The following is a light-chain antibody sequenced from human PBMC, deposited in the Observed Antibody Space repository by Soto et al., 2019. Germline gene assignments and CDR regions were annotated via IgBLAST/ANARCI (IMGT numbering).Light chain of an antibody. CDR3: GTWDSSLSAYV. CDR2: DNN. CDR1: SSSIGSNY. J-gene: IGLJ1*01. V-gene: IGLV1-51*01. Sequence: QSVLTQPPSVSAAPGQKITISCSGSSSSIGSNYVSWYQQLPGTAPKLLIYDNNKRPSGIFDRFSGSKSGTSATLDITGLQTGDEADYYCGTWDSSLSAYVFGTGTKLTVL.